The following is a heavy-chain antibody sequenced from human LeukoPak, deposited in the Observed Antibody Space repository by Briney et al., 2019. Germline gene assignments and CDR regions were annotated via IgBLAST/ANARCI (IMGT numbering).Heavy chain of an antibody. CDR3: AKLNYYDSSGYSYDDY. D-gene: IGHD3-22*01. V-gene: IGHV3-30*18. CDR1: GFTFSSYG. Sequence: GGSLRLSCAASGFTFSSYGMHWVRQAPGKGLEWVAAISYDGSNKYYADSVKGRFTISRDNSKNTLYLQMNSLRAEDTAVYYCAKLNYYDSSGYSYDDYWGQGTLVTVSS. J-gene: IGHJ4*02. CDR2: ISYDGSNK.